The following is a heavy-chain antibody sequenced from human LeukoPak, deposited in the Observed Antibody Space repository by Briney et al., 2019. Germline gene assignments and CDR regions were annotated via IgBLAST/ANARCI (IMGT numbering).Heavy chain of an antibody. J-gene: IGHJ5*02. CDR3: ASGPQYCSSTSCWENWFDL. V-gene: IGHV3-21*01. CDR2: ISSSSSYI. D-gene: IGHD2-2*01. CDR1: GFTLSSYS. Sequence: GGSLRLSCAASGFTLSSYSMNWVRQAPGNGLEWVSSISSSSSYIYYADSVKGRFAISRDNAKNSLYLQMNSLRAEDTAVYYCASGPQYCSSTSCWENWFDLWGQGTLVTVSS.